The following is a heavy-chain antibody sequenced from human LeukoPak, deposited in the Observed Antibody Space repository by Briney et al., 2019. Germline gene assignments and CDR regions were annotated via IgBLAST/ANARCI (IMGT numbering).Heavy chain of an antibody. CDR1: GNTLTDYY. D-gene: IGHD2-15*01. J-gene: IGHJ4*02. Sequence: ASVKVSCKASGNTLTDYYIHWVRQAPGQGLERMGWFNPNSGGTNYGQKVQGRVPMTRDTSIATVYMELSRLSSDDAAVYYCAGVVASAGYWGLGTLVTVSS. V-gene: IGHV1-2*02. CDR3: AGVVASAGY. CDR2: FNPNSGGT.